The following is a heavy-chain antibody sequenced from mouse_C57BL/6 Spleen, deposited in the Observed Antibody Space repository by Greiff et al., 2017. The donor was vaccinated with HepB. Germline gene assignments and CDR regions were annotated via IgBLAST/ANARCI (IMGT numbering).Heavy chain of an antibody. CDR1: GYTFTSYW. CDR2: INPSNGGT. J-gene: IGHJ4*01. D-gene: IGHD2-4*01. CDR3: ARERKFYNDYDGAMDG. Sequence: QVQLQQPGTELVKPGASVKLSCKASGYTFTSYWMHWVKQRPGQGLEWIGNINPSNGGTNYNEKFKSKATLTVDKSSSTAYMQLSSLTSEDSAVYYCARERKFYNDYDGAMDGWGQGTSVTVSS. V-gene: IGHV1-53*01.